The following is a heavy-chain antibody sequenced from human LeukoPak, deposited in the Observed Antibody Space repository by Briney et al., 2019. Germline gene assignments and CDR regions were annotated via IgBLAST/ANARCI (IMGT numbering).Heavy chain of an antibody. CDR3: ARAAWQQLDLDY. Sequence: SETLSPTCTVSGGSISSYYWSWIRQPPGKGLEWIGYIYYSGSTNYNPSLKSRVTISVDTSKNQFSLKLSSVTAADTAVYYCARAAWQQLDLDYWGQGTLVTVSS. CDR1: GGSISSYY. D-gene: IGHD6-13*01. J-gene: IGHJ4*02. CDR2: IYYSGST. V-gene: IGHV4-59*01.